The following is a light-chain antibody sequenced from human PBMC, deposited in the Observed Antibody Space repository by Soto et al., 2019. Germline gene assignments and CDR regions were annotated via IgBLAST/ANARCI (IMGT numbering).Light chain of an antibody. CDR3: LQANRVPLS. CDR2: SAS. V-gene: IGKV1-12*01. Sequence: DIQMTQSPSSVSASVGDRVTITCRASQGISGNLAWYQQKPGKAPKLLIYSASSLQNGVPPRFSGSGSGTDFTLTISSLQPEDFAIYYCLQANRVPLSFGQGTRLEIK. J-gene: IGKJ5*01. CDR1: QGISGN.